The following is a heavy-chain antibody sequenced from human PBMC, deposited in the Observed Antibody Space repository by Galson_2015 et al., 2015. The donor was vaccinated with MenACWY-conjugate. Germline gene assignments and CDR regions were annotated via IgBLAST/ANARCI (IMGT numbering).Heavy chain of an antibody. CDR3: ARLHDEYSSSFKPPRKFILGGAFDI. Sequence: SLTCAVSGGSISSSNWWSWVRQPPGKGLEWIGEIYHSGSTNYNPSLKSRVTISVDTSKNQFSLKLSSVTAADTAVYYCARLHDEYSSSFKPPRKFILGGAFDIWGQGTMVTVSS. D-gene: IGHD6-6*01. CDR2: IYHSGST. J-gene: IGHJ3*02. CDR1: GGSISSSNW. V-gene: IGHV4-4*02.